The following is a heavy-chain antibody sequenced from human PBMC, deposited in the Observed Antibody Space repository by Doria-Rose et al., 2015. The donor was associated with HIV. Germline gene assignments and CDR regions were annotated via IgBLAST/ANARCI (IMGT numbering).Heavy chain of an antibody. D-gene: IGHD5-12*01. Sequence: VQLVQSGGGVVQPGRSLRLSCTASGFTFNSYGMHWVRQAPGKGLEWVAIISFDGSNEYFVDSVRGRFTISRDNSKNTLYLQMNSLRAADTALYYCAKDRYSGYFTHGAFDIWGQGTMVTVSS. V-gene: IGHV3-30*18. J-gene: IGHJ3*02. CDR2: ISFDGSNE. CDR1: GFTFNSYG. CDR3: AKDRYSGYFTHGAFDI.